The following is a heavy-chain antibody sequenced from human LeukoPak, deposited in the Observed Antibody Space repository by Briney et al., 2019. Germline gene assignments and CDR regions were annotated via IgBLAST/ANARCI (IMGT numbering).Heavy chain of an antibody. CDR3: ARVAVWPGEGYNFPHHKAIDY. D-gene: IGHD5-24*01. CDR2: IRYDGSNK. Sequence: PGGSLRLSCAASGFTFSSYGMHWVRQAPGKGLEWVAFIRYDGSNKYYADSVKGRFTISRDNAKNSLYLQMNSLRAEDTAVYYCARVAVWPGEGYNFPHHKAIDYWGQGTLVTVSS. V-gene: IGHV3-30*02. J-gene: IGHJ4*02. CDR1: GFTFSSYG.